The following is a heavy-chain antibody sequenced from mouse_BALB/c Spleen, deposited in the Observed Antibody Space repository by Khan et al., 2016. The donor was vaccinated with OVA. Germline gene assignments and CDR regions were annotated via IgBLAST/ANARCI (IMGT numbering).Heavy chain of an antibody. CDR2: ISYSGTT. CDR3: ARGNYYGYAMDY. CDR1: GYSITSNYA. D-gene: IGHD1-1*01. Sequence: EVQLQESGPGLVKPSQSLSLTCTVGGYSITSNYAWNWIRQFPGNKLEWMGYISYSGTTSYNPSLKSRISITRDTSKNQFFLQLNSVTTEDTATYYCARGNYYGYAMDYWGQGTTVTVSS. V-gene: IGHV3-2*02. J-gene: IGHJ4*01.